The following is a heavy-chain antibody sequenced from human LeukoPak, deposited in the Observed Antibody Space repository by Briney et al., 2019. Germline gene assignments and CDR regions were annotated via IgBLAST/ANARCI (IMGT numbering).Heavy chain of an antibody. CDR2: ISGRDGST. V-gene: IGHV3-23*01. D-gene: IGHD1/OR15-1a*01. Sequence: GGSLRLFCAASGFTFSSCVMGWVRQAPGMGLEWVSAISGRDGSTIYADSVKGRFTISGDNSKNTLYLQMNSLRADDTALYYCAKYRTTSGAALEYWGQGSLVTVSS. CDR3: AKYRTTSGAALEY. J-gene: IGHJ4*02. CDR1: GFTFSSCV.